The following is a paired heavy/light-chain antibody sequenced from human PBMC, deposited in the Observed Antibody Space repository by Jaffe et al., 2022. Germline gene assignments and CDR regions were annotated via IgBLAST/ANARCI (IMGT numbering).Light chain of an antibody. Sequence: DIVMTQSPDSLAVSLGERATINCKSSQSVLYSSNNKNYLAWYQQKPGQPPKLLIYWASTRESGVPDRFSGSGSGTDFTLTISSLQAEDVAVYYCQQYYSTPVTFGQGTKVEIK. CDR3: QQYYSTPVT. V-gene: IGKV4-1*01. J-gene: IGKJ1*01. CDR1: QSVLYSSNNKNY. CDR2: WAS.
Heavy chain of an antibody. Sequence: QVQLVQSGAEVKKPGSSVKVSCKASGGTFSSYAISWVRQAPGQGLEWMGGIIPIFGTANYAQKFQGRVTITADESTSTAYMELSSLRSEDTAVYYCASPFQPVERSDYYYYMDVWGKGTTVTVSS. CDR1: GGTFSSYA. CDR3: ASPFQPVERSDYYYYMDV. J-gene: IGHJ6*03. V-gene: IGHV1-69*01. CDR2: IIPIFGTA.